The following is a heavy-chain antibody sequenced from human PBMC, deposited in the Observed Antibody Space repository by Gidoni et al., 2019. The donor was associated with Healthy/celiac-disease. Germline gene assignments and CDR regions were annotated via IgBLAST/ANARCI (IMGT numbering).Heavy chain of an antibody. J-gene: IGHJ4*02. CDR2: ISSSSSTI. CDR3: ARESGELDY. CDR1: GFTFSSYS. Sequence: EVQLVESGGGLVQPGGSLRLYCAASGFTFSSYSMNWVRQAPGKGLEWVSYISSSSSTIYYADSVKGRFTISRDNAKNSLYLQMNSLRAEDTAVYYCARESGELDYWGQGTLVTVSS. V-gene: IGHV3-48*01.